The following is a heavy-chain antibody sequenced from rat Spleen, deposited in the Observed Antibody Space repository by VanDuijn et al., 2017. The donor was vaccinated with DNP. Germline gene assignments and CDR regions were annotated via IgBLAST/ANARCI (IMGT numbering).Heavy chain of an antibody. J-gene: IGHJ3*01. D-gene: IGHD1-2*01. CDR3: ARGGSSYIGARWFAY. V-gene: IGHV1-43*01. CDR2: INMGSGGT. Sequence: QVQLQQSGAELAKPGSSVKISCKASGYTFTTYYLSWIKQTTGQGLDYIGYINMGSGGTNYNEKFKGKATLTVDKSSSTAFMQLSSLTPDDSAVYYCARGGSSYIGARWFAYWGQGTLVTVSS. CDR1: GYTFTTYY.